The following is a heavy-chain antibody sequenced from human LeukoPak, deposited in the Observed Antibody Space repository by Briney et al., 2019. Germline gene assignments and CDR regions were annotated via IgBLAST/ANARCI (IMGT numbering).Heavy chain of an antibody. CDR3: ARGEAAVYYYYYLDV. J-gene: IGHJ6*03. CDR1: GFSFSSYS. CDR2: ISDKGGST. Sequence: GGSLRLSCAGSGFSFSSYSMHWVRQAPGKGLEYVSGISDKGGSTNYANSVKGRFIISRDNSQNTLFLQMVSLGAEDMAVYYCARGEAAVYYYYYLDVWGKGTTVTVSS. D-gene: IGHD6-25*01. V-gene: IGHV3-64*01.